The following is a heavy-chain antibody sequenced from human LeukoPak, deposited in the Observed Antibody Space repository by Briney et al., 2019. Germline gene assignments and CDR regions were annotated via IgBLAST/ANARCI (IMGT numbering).Heavy chain of an antibody. Sequence: PSETLSLTCTVSGYSISSGYYWGWIRQPPGKGLAWIGSIYHSGSTYYNPSLKSRVTISVDTSKNQFSLKLSSVTAADTAVYYCARVRGRQDINFDYWGQGTLVTVSS. CDR2: IYHSGST. J-gene: IGHJ4*02. D-gene: IGHD6-25*01. CDR1: GYSISSGYY. V-gene: IGHV4-38-2*02. CDR3: ARVRGRQDINFDY.